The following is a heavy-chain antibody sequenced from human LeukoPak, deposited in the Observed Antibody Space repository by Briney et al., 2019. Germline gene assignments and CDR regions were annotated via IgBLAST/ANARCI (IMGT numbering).Heavy chain of an antibody. D-gene: IGHD3-3*01. J-gene: IGHJ4*02. V-gene: IGHV3-30*04. CDR1: GFTFSSYA. CDR2: ISYDGSNK. Sequence: GGSLRLSCAASGFTFSSYAMHWVRQAPGKGLEWVAVISYDGSNKYYADSVKGRFTISRDNAKNSLYLQMNSLRAEDTAVYYCASPTIFGVVIYYWGQGTLVTVSS. CDR3: ASPTIFGVVIYY.